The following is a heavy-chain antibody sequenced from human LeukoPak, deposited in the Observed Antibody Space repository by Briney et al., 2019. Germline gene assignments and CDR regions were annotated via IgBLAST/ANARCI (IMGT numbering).Heavy chain of an antibody. V-gene: IGHV4-38-2*02. J-gene: IGHJ3*02. CDR3: AKSNGYGLIDI. CDR1: GYSISSGFY. CDR2: IYHSGST. Sequence: SETLSLTCTVSGYSISSGFYWGWIRQPPGKGLEWIGSIYHSGSTYYNPALKSRVTISVDTSKNQFSLKLNSVTAADTAVYYCAKSNGYGLIDIWGQGTMVTVSS. D-gene: IGHD3-22*01.